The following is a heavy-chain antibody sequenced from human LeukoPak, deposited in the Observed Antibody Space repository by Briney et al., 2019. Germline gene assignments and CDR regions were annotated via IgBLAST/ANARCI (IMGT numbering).Heavy chain of an antibody. J-gene: IGHJ4*02. CDR2: ISAYNGNT. D-gene: IGHD2-15*01. CDR1: GYTFTSYG. V-gene: IGHV1-18*01. CDR3: ARDLITRVVVAATPVGY. Sequence: ASVKVSCKASGYTFTSYGISWVQQAPGQGLEWMGWISAYNGNTNYAQKLQGRVTMTTDTSTSTAYMELRSLRSDDTAVYYCARDLITRVVVAATPVGYWGQGTLVTVSS.